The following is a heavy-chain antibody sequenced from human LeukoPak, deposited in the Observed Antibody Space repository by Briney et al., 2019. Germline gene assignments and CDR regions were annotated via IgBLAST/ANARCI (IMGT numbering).Heavy chain of an antibody. CDR3: ARVGWELLNLHFDP. D-gene: IGHD1-26*01. Sequence: GRSLRLSCAASGFTFSSYGMHWVRQAPGKGLEWVAVISYDGSNKYYADSVKGRFTISRDNPKNSLYLQMSSLRVEDTAIYSCARVGWELLNLHFDPWGQGTLVTVSS. CDR1: GFTFSSYG. J-gene: IGHJ5*02. CDR2: ISYDGSNK. V-gene: IGHV3-30*03.